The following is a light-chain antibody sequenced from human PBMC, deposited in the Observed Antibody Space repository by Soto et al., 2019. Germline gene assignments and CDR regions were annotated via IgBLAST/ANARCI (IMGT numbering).Light chain of an antibody. J-gene: IGKJ1*01. CDR2: AAS. CDR3: QNYYSYPPR. V-gene: IGKV1-8*01. CDR1: QGISSY. Sequence: AIRMTQSPSSLSASTGDRVTITCRASQGISSYLAWYQQKPGKALNLLFYAASILKSGFPSSFSGSGSGTVFPFPFTCLQSEDFEPYYCQNYYSYPPRFGKGTKV.